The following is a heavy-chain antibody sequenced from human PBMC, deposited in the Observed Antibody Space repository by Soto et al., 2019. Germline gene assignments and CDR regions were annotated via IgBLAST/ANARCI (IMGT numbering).Heavy chain of an antibody. D-gene: IGHD2-8*02. CDR2: IYYSGIT. V-gene: IGHV4-59*01. CDR1: GGSIDGYY. J-gene: IGHJ4*02. Sequence: PTETLSLTCTVSGGSIDGYYWSWIRLPPGKGLEWIGYIYYSGITDYNPSLKSRVTISVDTSKSQFSLKLSSVTAADTAVYYCARGGGVYYFDYWGQGTLVTVSS. CDR3: ARGGGVYYFDY.